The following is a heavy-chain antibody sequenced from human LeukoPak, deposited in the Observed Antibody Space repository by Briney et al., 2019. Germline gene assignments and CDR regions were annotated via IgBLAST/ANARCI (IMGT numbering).Heavy chain of an antibody. CDR2: VYYSGDT. CDR3: ARHPFATPFDY. J-gene: IGHJ4*02. CDR1: GDSISGVY. V-gene: IGHV4-59*08. D-gene: IGHD2-15*01. Sequence: SETLSLTCTVSGDSISGVYWSWIRQPPGKGLEWIGYVYYSGDTNYNPSLKSRVTMSLDTSKNQVSLRLSSVTAADTAVYYCARHPFATPFDYWGRGTLLTVSS.